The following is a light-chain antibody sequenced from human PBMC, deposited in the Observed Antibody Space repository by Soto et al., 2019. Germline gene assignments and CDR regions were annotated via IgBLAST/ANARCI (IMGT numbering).Light chain of an antibody. J-gene: IGKJ2*01. CDR2: KAS. V-gene: IGKV1-5*03. Sequence: DIQLTQSPSTLSASVGDRVAITCRASQNIATWLAWYQQKPGKAPKLLIYKASTLESGVPSRFSGSGSGTEFTLTISTLQPDDFATYYCQRFYAYPYTFGQGTKLEIK. CDR1: QNIATW. CDR3: QRFYAYPYT.